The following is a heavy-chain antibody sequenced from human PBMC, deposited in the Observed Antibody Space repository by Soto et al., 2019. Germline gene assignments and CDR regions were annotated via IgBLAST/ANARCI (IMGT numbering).Heavy chain of an antibody. CDR1: GYACTSYA. CDR3: ARDLALGLVDY. J-gene: IGHJ4*02. CDR2: ISAYNGNT. D-gene: IGHD6-19*01. V-gene: IGHV1-18*01. Sequence: QVQLVQCGAEVKKPGASVKVSCKASGYACTSYAISWVRQAHGQGLEWMGWISAYNGNTNYAQKLQGRVTMTTVTSTRTANMELRSLRSDDTAVYYCARDLALGLVDYWGQGTLVTVSS.